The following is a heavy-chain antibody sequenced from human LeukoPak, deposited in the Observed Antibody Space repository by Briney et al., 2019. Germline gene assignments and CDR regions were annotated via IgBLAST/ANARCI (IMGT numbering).Heavy chain of an antibody. CDR1: GFTFSSYS. V-gene: IGHV3-48*02. J-gene: IGHJ6*02. CDR3: AREGDTMVRGEDYYYYGMDV. D-gene: IGHD3-10*01. CDR2: ISSSSSTI. Sequence: PGGSLRLSCAASGFTFSSYSMNWVRQAPGKGLEWVSYISSSSSTIYYADSVKGRFTISRDNAKNSLYLQMNSLRDEDTAVYYCAREGDTMVRGEDYYYYGMDVWGQGTTVTVSS.